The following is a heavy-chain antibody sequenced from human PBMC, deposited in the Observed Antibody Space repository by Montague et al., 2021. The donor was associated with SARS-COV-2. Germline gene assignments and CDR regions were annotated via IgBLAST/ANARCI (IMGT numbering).Heavy chain of an antibody. V-gene: IGHV2-70*11. Sequence: PALGKPTQTLTLTCTFSGFSLSTSGMCVSWIRRPPGKALEWLARIDWDDDKYYSTSLKTRLTISKDTSKNQVVLTMTNMDPVDTATYYCARRTYDILTGYDYGMDVWGQGTTVTVSS. J-gene: IGHJ6*02. CDR2: IDWDDDK. CDR1: GFSLSTSGMC. D-gene: IGHD3-9*01. CDR3: ARRTYDILTGYDYGMDV.